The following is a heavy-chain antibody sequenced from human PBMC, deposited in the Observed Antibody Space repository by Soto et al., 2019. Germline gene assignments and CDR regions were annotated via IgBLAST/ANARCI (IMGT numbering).Heavy chain of an antibody. D-gene: IGHD3-22*01. V-gene: IGHV1-69*13. J-gene: IGHJ4*02. CDR3: ARDGNYYDSSGYYYKFDY. CDR2: IIPIFGTA. CDR1: GVTFSSYA. Sequence: SVKVSCKASGVTFSSYASSGVRQAPGQGLEWMGGIIPIFGTANYAQKFQGRVTITADESTSTAYMELSSLRSEDTAVYYCARDGNYYDSSGYYYKFDYWGQGTLVTVSS.